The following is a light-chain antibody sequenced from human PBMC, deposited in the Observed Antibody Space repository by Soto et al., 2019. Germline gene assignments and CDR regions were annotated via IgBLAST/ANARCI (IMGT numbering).Light chain of an antibody. J-gene: IGLJ1*01. CDR1: ISDVGGYNY. CDR2: EVS. Sequence: SSLTQPPSASGSPGQSVTISCTGTISDVGGYNYVSWYQQHPGKAPKLMIYEVSKRPSGVPDRFSGSKSGNTASLTVSGLQAEDEADYYCTSYAGSNNFFYVFGTGTKVTVL. V-gene: IGLV2-8*01. CDR3: TSYAGSNNFFYV.